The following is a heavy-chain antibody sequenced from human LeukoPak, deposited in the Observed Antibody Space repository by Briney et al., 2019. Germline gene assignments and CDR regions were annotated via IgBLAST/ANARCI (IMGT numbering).Heavy chain of an antibody. CDR3: AKDQFSGKGYGDSVDY. CDR1: GFTFSSYA. Sequence: GGSLRLSCAASGFTFSSYAMSWVRQAPGKGLEWFSAISGSGGSTYYADSVKGRFTISRDNSKNTLYLQMNSLRAEDTAVYYCAKDQFSGKGYGDSVDYWGQGTLVTVSS. J-gene: IGHJ4*02. V-gene: IGHV3-23*01. D-gene: IGHD4-17*01. CDR2: ISGSGGST.